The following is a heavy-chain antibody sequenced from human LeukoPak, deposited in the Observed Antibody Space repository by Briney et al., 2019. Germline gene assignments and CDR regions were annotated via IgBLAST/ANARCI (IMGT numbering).Heavy chain of an antibody. CDR2: VYSSGTT. Sequence: KSSETLSLTCTVSGDSINNFCWSWIRQPAGKGLEWIGRVYSSGTTDYNPSLKSRVSMSVDTSSNQFSLRLSSMTAAVTALYYCARGYKPASGKDGAFDIWGQGTMVTVSS. V-gene: IGHV4-4*07. D-gene: IGHD6-13*01. CDR3: ARGYKPASGKDGAFDI. CDR1: GDSINNFC. J-gene: IGHJ3*02.